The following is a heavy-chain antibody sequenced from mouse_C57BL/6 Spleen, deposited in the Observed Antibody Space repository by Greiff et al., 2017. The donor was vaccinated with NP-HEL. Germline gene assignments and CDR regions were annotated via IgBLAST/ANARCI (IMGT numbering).Heavy chain of an antibody. CDR2: INYDGSST. V-gene: IGHV5-16*01. J-gene: IGHJ4*01. Sequence: EVQLVDSEGGLVQPGSSMKLSCTASGFTFSDYYMAWVRQVPEKGLEWVANINYDGSSTYYLDSLKSRFIISRDNAKNILYLQMSSLKSEDTATYYCARNYGSEAMDYWGQGTSVTVSS. CDR1: GFTFSDYY. D-gene: IGHD1-1*01. CDR3: ARNYGSEAMDY.